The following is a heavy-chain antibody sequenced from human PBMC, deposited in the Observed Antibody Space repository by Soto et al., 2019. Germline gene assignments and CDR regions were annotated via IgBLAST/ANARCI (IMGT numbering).Heavy chain of an antibody. J-gene: IGHJ6*02. CDR3: ARVSSSSAFGMDV. Sequence: SETLSLTCAVSGGSISTINWWTWVRQPPGKGLDWIGEIYQTGSTSYNPSLESRVTISIDKSKNQFSLKLRSVTAADTAVYYCARVSSSSAFGMDVWGQGTTVTVSS. CDR2: IYQTGST. V-gene: IGHV4-4*02. D-gene: IGHD6-6*01. CDR1: GGSISTINW.